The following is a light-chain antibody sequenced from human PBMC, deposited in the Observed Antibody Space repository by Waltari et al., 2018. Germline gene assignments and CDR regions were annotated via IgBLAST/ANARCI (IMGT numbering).Light chain of an antibody. Sequence: EIVMTQSPATLSVSPGERATLSCRASQSISTNLAWYQQKPGQAPRLLIYGASTRATGFPARFRGSGFGTEFTPTISSLRSEDFAVYYCQHYHNWPPITFGQGTRLEIK. CDR3: QHYHNWPPIT. J-gene: IGKJ5*01. CDR1: QSISTN. CDR2: GAS. V-gene: IGKV3-15*01.